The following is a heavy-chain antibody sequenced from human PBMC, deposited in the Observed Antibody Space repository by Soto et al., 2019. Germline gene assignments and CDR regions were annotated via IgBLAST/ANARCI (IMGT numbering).Heavy chain of an antibody. CDR2: ISGSGDAT. J-gene: IGHJ6*02. CDR1: GFTFSDFG. CDR3: AKDLRGGLPQWLVPHYYGMDV. V-gene: IGHV3-23*01. Sequence: GGSLRLSCAASGFTFSDFGMSWVRQAPGKGLEWVSVISGSGDATYYADSVKGRFTISRDNSKNTLYLQMNSLRAEDTAVYYCAKDLRGGLPQWLVPHYYGMDVWGQGTTVTVSS. D-gene: IGHD6-19*01.